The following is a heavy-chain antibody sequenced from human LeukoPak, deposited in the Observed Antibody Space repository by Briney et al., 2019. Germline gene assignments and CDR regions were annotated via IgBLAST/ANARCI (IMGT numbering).Heavy chain of an antibody. Sequence: GGSLRLSCATSGFTFSSLAMSWVRQAPGKGLKWVSAITRSGVSTHYADSVKGRFTISRDNSKNTLYLQMNSLRAEDTAVYYCAKDSADYWGQGTLVTVSS. V-gene: IGHV3-23*01. CDR2: ITRSGVST. CDR1: GFTFSSLA. J-gene: IGHJ4*02. CDR3: AKDSADY.